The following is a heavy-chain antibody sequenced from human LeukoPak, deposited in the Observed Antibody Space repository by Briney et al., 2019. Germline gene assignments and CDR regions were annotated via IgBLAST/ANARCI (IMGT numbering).Heavy chain of an antibody. CDR3: ARGYFSSWYINWFDP. CDR1: GGSFSGYY. Sequence: SETLSLTCAVYGGSFSGYYWSWIRQPPGKGLEWIGEINHSGSTNYNPSLKSRVTISVDTSKNQFSLKLSSVTAADTAVYYCARGYFSSWYINWFDPWGQGTLVTVSS. CDR2: INHSGST. V-gene: IGHV4-34*01. J-gene: IGHJ5*02. D-gene: IGHD6-13*01.